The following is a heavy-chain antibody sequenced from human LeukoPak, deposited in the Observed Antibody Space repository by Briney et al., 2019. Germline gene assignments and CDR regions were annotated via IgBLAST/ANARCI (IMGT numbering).Heavy chain of an antibody. Sequence: GGSLRLSCAASGFTFSSYSMNWVRQAPGKGLEWVSYISSSSSTIYYADSVKGRFTISRDNAKNSLYLQMNSLRAEDTAVYYCAPQTTGYSSGWSDYWGQGTLVTVSS. CDR3: APQTTGYSSGWSDY. CDR2: ISSSSSTI. CDR1: GFTFSSYS. D-gene: IGHD6-19*01. V-gene: IGHV3-48*04. J-gene: IGHJ4*02.